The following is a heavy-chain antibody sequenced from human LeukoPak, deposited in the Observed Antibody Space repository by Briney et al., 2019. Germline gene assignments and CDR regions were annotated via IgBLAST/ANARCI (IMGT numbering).Heavy chain of an antibody. D-gene: IGHD6-19*01. V-gene: IGHV3-43*01. Sequence: PGGSLRLSCAASGFTFDDYTMHWVRQAPGKGLEWVSLISWDGGSTYYADSVKGRFTISRDNSKNSLYLQMNSLRTEDTALYYCAKDGYSSGWLDYWGQGTLVTVSS. J-gene: IGHJ4*02. CDR2: ISWDGGST. CDR1: GFTFDDYT. CDR3: AKDGYSSGWLDY.